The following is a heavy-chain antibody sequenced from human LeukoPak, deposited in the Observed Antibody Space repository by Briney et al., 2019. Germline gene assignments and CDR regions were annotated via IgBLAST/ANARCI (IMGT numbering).Heavy chain of an antibody. CDR2: IYYSGST. CDR1: GGSISSGGYY. CDR3: ARHEKWELPRGAFDI. Sequence: SETLSLTCTVSGGSISSGGYYWSWIRQHPGKGLEWIGYIYYSGSTYYNPSLKSRVTISVDTSKNQFSLKLSSVTAADTAVYYCARHEKWELPRGAFDIWGQGTMVTVSS. J-gene: IGHJ3*02. D-gene: IGHD1-26*01. V-gene: IGHV4-39*01.